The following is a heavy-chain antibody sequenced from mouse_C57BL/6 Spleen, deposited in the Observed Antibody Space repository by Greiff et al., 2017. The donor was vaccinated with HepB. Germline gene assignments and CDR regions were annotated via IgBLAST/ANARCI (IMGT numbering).Heavy chain of an antibody. J-gene: IGHJ2*01. CDR2: IDPENGDT. D-gene: IGHD1-1*01. Sequence: VQLQQSGAELVRPGASVKLSCTASGFNIKDDYMHWVKQRPEQGLEWIGWIDPENGDTEYASKFQGKATITADTSSNTAYLQLSSLTSEGTAVYYCTTTTVVATDYWGQGTTLTVSS. CDR1: GFNIKDDY. V-gene: IGHV14-4*01. CDR3: TTTTVVATDY.